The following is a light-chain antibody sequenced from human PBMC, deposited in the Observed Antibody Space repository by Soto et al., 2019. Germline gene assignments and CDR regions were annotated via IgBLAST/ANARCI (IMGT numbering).Light chain of an antibody. CDR2: LNSDGSH. J-gene: IGLJ2*01. Sequence: QAVVTQSPSASASLGASVKLTCTLSSGHRSYAIAWHQQQPEKGPRYLMKLNSDGSHRKGDGIPDRFSGSSSGAERYLTISSLQSEDEADYYCQTWGTGIVVFGGGTKVTVL. CDR3: QTWGTGIVV. CDR1: SGHRSYA. V-gene: IGLV4-69*01.